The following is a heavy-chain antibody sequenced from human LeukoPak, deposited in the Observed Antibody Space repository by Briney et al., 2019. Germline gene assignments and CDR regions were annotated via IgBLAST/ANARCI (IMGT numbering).Heavy chain of an antibody. CDR1: GGSISSYY. J-gene: IGHJ4*02. V-gene: IGHV4-59*01. D-gene: IGHD3-10*01. CDR3: ARDSYGSGH. CDR2: IYYSGST. Sequence: SETLSLTCTVSGGSISSYYWSWIRQPPGKGLEWIGYIYYSGSTNYNPSLKSRVTISVDTSKNQFSLKLSSVTAADPAVYYCARDSYGSGHWGQGTLVTVSS.